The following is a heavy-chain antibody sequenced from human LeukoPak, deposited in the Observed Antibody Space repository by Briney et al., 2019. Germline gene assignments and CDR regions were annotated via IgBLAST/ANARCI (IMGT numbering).Heavy chain of an antibody. CDR2: FDPEDGET. D-gene: IGHD6-13*01. CDR1: GYILTELS. J-gene: IGHJ4*02. CDR3: ARGGIAAAGTPAAY. Sequence: GASVKVACKVSGYILTELSMHWVRQAPGKGLEWMGGFDPEDGETIYAQKFQGRVTMTTDTSTSTAYMELRSLRSDDTAVYYCARGGIAAAGTPAAYWGQGTLVTVSS. V-gene: IGHV1-24*01.